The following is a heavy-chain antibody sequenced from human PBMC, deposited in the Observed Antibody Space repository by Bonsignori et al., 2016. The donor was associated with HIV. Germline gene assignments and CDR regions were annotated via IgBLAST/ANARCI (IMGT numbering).Heavy chain of an antibody. CDR3: ARDQGVGFLGWFLDY. D-gene: IGHD3-3*01. J-gene: IGHJ4*02. CDR2: IYYSGGA. V-gene: IGHV4-59*01. Sequence: WIRQPPGKGLEWIGYIYYSGGAKYNPSLKSRVTISADTSKSQLSLKLSSVTAADTAVYYCARDQGVGFLGWFLDYWGQGALVTVSS.